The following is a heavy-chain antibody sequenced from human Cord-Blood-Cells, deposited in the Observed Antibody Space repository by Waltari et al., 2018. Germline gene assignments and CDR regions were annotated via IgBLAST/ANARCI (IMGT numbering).Heavy chain of an antibody. J-gene: IGHJ3*02. Sequence: EVQLVESGGGLVQPGGSLRLSCAASGFTFSRYWMHWVRQAPGQGPVWVSRINSDGSSTSYADSVKGRFTISRDNAKNTLYLQMNSLRAEDTAVYYCARDGDYSAFDIWGQGTMVTVSS. V-gene: IGHV3-74*01. CDR3: ARDGDYSAFDI. CDR2: INSDGSST. D-gene: IGHD2-15*01. CDR1: GFTFSRYW.